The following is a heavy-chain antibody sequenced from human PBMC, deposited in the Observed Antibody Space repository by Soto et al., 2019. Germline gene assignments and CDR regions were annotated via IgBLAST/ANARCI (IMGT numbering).Heavy chain of an antibody. D-gene: IGHD1-26*01. CDR2: ISYSGNT. CDR3: ARVLSGSSLFDY. V-gene: IGHV4-59*01. Sequence: PSETLSLTCTVSGGSISSDYWSWIRQPPGKGLEWIGHISYSGNTNYNPSLKSLVTISVGTSKKQFSLKLRSVTAADTAVYYCARVLSGSSLFDYWGQGMLVTVSS. J-gene: IGHJ4*02. CDR1: GGSISSDY.